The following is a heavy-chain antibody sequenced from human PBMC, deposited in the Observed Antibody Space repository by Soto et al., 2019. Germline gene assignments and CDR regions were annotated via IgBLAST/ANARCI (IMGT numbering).Heavy chain of an antibody. CDR1: GGSISSGGYY. J-gene: IGHJ3*02. CDR3: ARGGIVVVVAARDAFDI. D-gene: IGHD2-15*01. V-gene: IGHV4-31*03. CDR2: IYYSGST. Sequence: QVQLQESGPGLVKPSQTLSLTCTVSGGSISSGGYYWSWIRQHPGKGLEWIGYIYYSGSTYYNPSPKSRATISVDTSKIQSSLKLSSVTAADTAVYYCARGGIVVVVAARDAFDIWGQGTMVTVSS.